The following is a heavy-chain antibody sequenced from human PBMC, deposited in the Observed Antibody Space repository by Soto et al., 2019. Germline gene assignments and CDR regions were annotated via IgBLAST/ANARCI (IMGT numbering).Heavy chain of an antibody. D-gene: IGHD3-9*01. V-gene: IGHV1-69*12. CDR1: GGSLSNYG. CDR3: ARGDATKIVVTTYYAMDF. Sequence: QVQLVQSGAELKKPGSSVKVSCKASGGSLSNYGISWVRQAPGQGLEWMGGIIPVFGTANYAQKFQGRVTITADESTSIVYTDVTSLRSEDTVVSYCARGDATKIVVTTYYAMDFWGQGTTVTVSS. CDR2: IIPVFGTA. J-gene: IGHJ6*02.